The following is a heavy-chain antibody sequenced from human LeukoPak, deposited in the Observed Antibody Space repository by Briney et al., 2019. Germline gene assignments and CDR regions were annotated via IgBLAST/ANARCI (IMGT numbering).Heavy chain of an antibody. CDR1: GGTFSSYA. J-gene: IGHJ4*02. Sequence: AASVKVSCKASGGTFSSYAISWVRQAPGQGLEWMGWINPNSGGTNYAQKFQGRVTMTRDTSISTAYMELSRLRSDDTAVYYCARLSSGTIDYWGQGTLVTVSS. V-gene: IGHV1-2*02. CDR3: ARLSSGTIDY. D-gene: IGHD1-7*01. CDR2: INPNSGGT.